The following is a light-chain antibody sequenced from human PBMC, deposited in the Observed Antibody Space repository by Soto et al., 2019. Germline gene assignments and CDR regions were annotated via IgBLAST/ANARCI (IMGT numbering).Light chain of an antibody. CDR1: SGDVGSYNL. CDR3: CSYAGSSTYV. CDR2: EVS. J-gene: IGLJ1*01. V-gene: IGLV2-23*02. Sequence: LTQPASVSGSPGQSITISCTGTSGDVGSYNLVSWYQQHPGKAPKLMIYEVSKRPSGVSNRFSGSKSGNTASLTISGLQAEDEADYYCCSYAGSSTYVFGTGTKVTVL.